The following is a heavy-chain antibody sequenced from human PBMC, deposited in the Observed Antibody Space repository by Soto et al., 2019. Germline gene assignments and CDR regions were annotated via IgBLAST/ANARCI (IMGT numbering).Heavy chain of an antibody. CDR2: ISGSGGNT. CDR3: AKSITARPFDY. J-gene: IGHJ4*02. D-gene: IGHD6-6*01. V-gene: IGHV3-23*01. CDR1: GFTFSSYA. Sequence: GGSLRLSCTASGFTFSSYAMSWVRQAPGKGLEWVSAISGSGGNTYYADSVKGRFTISRDNSKNTLYLQMNSLRAEDTAVYYCAKSITARPFDYWGQGALVNVSS.